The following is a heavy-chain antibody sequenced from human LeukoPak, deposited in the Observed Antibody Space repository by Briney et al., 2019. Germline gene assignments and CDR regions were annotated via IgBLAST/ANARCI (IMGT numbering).Heavy chain of an antibody. CDR2: IKQDGSEK. D-gene: IGHD3-10*01. CDR1: GFTFSSYW. CDR3: ARDPWRFGVYGLDY. Sequence: GGSLRLSCAASGFTFSSYWMSWVRQAPGKGLEWVANIKQDGSEKYYVDSVKGRFTISRDNSKNTLYLQMNSLRAEDTAVYYCARDPWRFGVYGLDYWGQGTLVTVSS. J-gene: IGHJ4*02. V-gene: IGHV3-7*01.